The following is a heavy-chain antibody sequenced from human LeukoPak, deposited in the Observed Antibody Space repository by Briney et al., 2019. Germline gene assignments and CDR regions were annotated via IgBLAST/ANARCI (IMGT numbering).Heavy chain of an antibody. CDR3: ARWTGHVFDY. Sequence: SETLSLTCTVSGGSISSYYWSWIRQPPGKGLEWIGYIYYSGSTNYNPSLKSRVTISVDTSKNQFSLKLSSVTAADTAVYYCARWTGHVFDYWGQGTLVTVSS. J-gene: IGHJ4*02. V-gene: IGHV4-59*01. CDR2: IYYSGST. CDR1: GGSISSYY. D-gene: IGHD3/OR15-3a*01.